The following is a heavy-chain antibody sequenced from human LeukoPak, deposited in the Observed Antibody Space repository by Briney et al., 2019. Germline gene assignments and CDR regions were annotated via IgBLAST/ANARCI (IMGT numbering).Heavy chain of an antibody. Sequence: GGSLRLSCAASGFTVSSKYMSWVRQAPGKGLEWVSVIYIDGGTYYADSVKGRFTISRDNSKNTLLLQMNSLRAEDTAVYYCARGHYSNRLGGQGTLVTVSS. D-gene: IGHD2-2*01. J-gene: IGHJ4*02. CDR2: IYIDGGT. CDR3: ARGHYSNRL. CDR1: GFTVSSKY. V-gene: IGHV3-66*01.